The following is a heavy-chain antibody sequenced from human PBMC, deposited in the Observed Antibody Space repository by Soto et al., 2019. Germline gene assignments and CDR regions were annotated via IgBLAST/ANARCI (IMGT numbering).Heavy chain of an antibody. V-gene: IGHV3-33*01. CDR3: ARDRDPGQWLTTNNFDY. J-gene: IGHJ4*02. Sequence: QVQLVESGGGVVQPGRSLRLSCAASGFTFSSYGLHWVRQAPGKGLEWVAVIWYHGINKYYADSVKGRFTISRDNSKNTLYLQMNSLRAEDTALYYCARDRDPGQWLTTNNFDYWGQGTLVTVSS. CDR2: IWYHGINK. CDR1: GFTFSSYG. D-gene: IGHD6-19*01.